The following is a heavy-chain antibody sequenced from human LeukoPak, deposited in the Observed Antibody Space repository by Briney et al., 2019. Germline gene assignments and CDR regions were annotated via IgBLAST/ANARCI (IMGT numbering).Heavy chain of an antibody. V-gene: IGHV3-30*18. CDR3: AKDKAYYDSSINYYYYGMDV. J-gene: IGHJ6*02. Sequence: GGSLRLSCAASGFTFSSYGMHRVRQAPGKGLEWVAVISYDGSNKYYADSVKGRFTISRDNSKNTLYLQMNSLRAEDTAVYYCAKDKAYYDSSINYYYYGMDVWGQGTTVTVSS. CDR1: GFTFSSYG. CDR2: ISYDGSNK. D-gene: IGHD3-22*01.